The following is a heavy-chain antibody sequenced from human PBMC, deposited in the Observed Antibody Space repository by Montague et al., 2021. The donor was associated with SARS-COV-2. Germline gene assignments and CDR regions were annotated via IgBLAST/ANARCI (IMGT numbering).Heavy chain of an antibody. CDR2: AYYRSKWYN. V-gene: IGHV6-1*01. CDR3: TQERGPGRTTWHYFDY. J-gene: IGHJ4*02. D-gene: IGHD1-14*01. Sequence: CAISGDSVSSNIAAWNWIRQSPSRGLEWLGRAYYRSKWYNGYAVSARSRITISPDTSKNQFSLQLNSVTPEDTAVYYCTQERGPGRTTWHYFDYWGQGTLVTVSS. CDR1: GDSVSSNIAA.